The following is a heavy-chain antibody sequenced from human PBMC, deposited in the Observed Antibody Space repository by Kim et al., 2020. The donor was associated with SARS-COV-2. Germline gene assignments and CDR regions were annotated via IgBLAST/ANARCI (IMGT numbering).Heavy chain of an antibody. J-gene: IGHJ4*02. CDR1: GFTFSSYG. CDR2: ISYDGSNK. D-gene: IGHD3-3*01. Sequence: GGSLRLSCAASGFTFSSYGMHWVRQAPGKGLEWVAVISYDGSNKYYADSVKGRFTISRDNSKNTLYLQMNSLRAEDTAVYYCAKDGVSKARRAIFGVVTTYYFDYWGQGTLVTVSS. V-gene: IGHV3-30*18. CDR3: AKDGVSKARRAIFGVVTTYYFDY.